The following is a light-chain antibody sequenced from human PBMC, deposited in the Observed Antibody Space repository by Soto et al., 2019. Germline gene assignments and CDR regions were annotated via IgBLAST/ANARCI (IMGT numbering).Light chain of an antibody. Sequence: QSALTQPRSVSGSPGQSVTISCTGTSSDVGGYNYVSWYQQHPGKAPKLMIYDVSKRPSGVPDRFSGYKSGNTASLTISGLQAEDEADYYCCSYAGSHWVFGGGTKLTVL. CDR3: CSYAGSHWV. V-gene: IGLV2-11*01. J-gene: IGLJ3*02. CDR1: SSDVGGYNY. CDR2: DVS.